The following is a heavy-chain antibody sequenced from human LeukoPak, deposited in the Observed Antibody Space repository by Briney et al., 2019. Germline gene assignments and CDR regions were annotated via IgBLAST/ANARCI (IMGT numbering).Heavy chain of an antibody. D-gene: IGHD1-26*01. CDR2: IYYSGST. Sequence: SQTLSLTCAVSGGSISSGGYSWSWIRQPPGKGLEWIGYIYYSGSTYYNPSLKSRVTISVDTSKNQFSLKLSSVTAADTAVYYRARGYFIVGAFDYWGQGTLVTVSS. CDR3: ARGYFIVGAFDY. V-gene: IGHV4-30-4*07. J-gene: IGHJ4*02. CDR1: GGSISSGGYS.